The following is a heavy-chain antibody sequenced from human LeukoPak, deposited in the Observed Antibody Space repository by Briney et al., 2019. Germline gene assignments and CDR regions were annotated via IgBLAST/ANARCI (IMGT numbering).Heavy chain of an antibody. CDR3: AKDLSRAVADDWFDP. V-gene: IGHV3-23*01. J-gene: IGHJ5*02. Sequence: GGSLGLSCAGSGFTSSDYDMRWVRQAPGKGLEWVSSISDSGGRTFYADSVKGRFTISRDNSKNMLFLQMNSLRVEDTAVYYCAKDLSRAVADDWFDPWAQGTLVTVSS. CDR1: GFTSSDYD. D-gene: IGHD6-19*01. CDR2: ISDSGGRT.